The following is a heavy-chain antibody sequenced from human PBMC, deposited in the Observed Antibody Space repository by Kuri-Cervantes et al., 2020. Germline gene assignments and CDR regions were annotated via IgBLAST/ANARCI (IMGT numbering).Heavy chain of an antibody. V-gene: IGHV3-7*01. CDR3: ARVGSPVAHLRWIDY. D-gene: IGHD6-19*01. Sequence: GESLKISCAASGFTFSSYWMHWVRQAPGKGLEWVANIKQDGSEKYYVDSVKGRFTISRDNAKNSLYLQMNSLRAEDTAVYYCARVGSPVAHLRWIDYWGQGTLVTVSS. CDR1: GFTFSSYW. CDR2: IKQDGSEK. J-gene: IGHJ4*02.